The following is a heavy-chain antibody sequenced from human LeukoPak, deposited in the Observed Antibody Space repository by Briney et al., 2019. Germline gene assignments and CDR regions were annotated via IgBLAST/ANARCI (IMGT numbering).Heavy chain of an antibody. D-gene: IGHD1-26*01. CDR1: GFTFSIYS. Sequence: PGGSLRLSCAASGFTFSIYSMNWVRQAPGKGLEWVSCISSGSTNIYYADSVRGRFTISRDNAKSSVYLQMNSLRAEDTAVYYCARENSGTFSIDYWGQGTLVTVSS. V-gene: IGHV3-21*01. CDR3: ARENSGTFSIDY. CDR2: ISSGSTNI. J-gene: IGHJ4*02.